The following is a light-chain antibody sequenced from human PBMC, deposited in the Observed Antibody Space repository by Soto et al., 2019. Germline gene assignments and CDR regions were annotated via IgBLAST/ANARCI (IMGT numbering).Light chain of an antibody. Sequence: DIQMTQSPSALSASVGDRVTLTCRASQSISSWLAWYQQKPGKAPRILIYDVSNLQSGAPSRFSGSGSGTEFTLTISRLEPEDFAVYYCQQYGSSGTFGQGTKVDIK. CDR1: QSISSW. CDR3: QQYGSSGT. V-gene: IGKV1-5*01. J-gene: IGKJ1*01. CDR2: DVS.